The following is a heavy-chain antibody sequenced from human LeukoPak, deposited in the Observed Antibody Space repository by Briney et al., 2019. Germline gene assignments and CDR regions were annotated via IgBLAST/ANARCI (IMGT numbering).Heavy chain of an antibody. Sequence: SETLSLTCTVSGGSISSSSYYWGWIRQPPGKGLEWIGSIYYSGSTYYNPSLKSRVTISVDTSKNQFSLKLSSVTAADTAVYYCARRYSSSWPYYYYYYMDVCGKGTTVTVSS. CDR1: GGSISSSSYY. CDR2: IYYSGST. D-gene: IGHD6-13*01. CDR3: ARRYSSSWPYYYYYYMDV. J-gene: IGHJ6*03. V-gene: IGHV4-39*01.